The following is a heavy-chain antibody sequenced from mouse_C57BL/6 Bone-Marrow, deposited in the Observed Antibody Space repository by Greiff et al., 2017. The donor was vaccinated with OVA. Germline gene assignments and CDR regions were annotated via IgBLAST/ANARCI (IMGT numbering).Heavy chain of an antibody. Sequence: QVQLQQPGAELVKPGASVKMSCKASGYTFTSYWITWVKQRPGPGLEWIGDIYPGSGSNNYNEKFKSKATLTVDTSSSTAYMQHSSLTSEDSAVYYCANYYGSSYLYYFDYWGQGTTLTVSS. CDR3: ANYYGSSYLYYFDY. CDR2: IYPGSGSN. V-gene: IGHV1-55*01. D-gene: IGHD1-1*01. J-gene: IGHJ2*01. CDR1: GYTFTSYW.